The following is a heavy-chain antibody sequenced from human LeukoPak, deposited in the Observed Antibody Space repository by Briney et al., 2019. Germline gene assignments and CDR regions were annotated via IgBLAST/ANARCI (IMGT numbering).Heavy chain of an antibody. CDR1: GSTFSDYS. D-gene: IGHD4-11*01. J-gene: IGHJ4*02. V-gene: IGHV3-48*01. CDR3: ARSYSDWPVGY. CDR2: ISGSSRTT. Sequence: GGSLRLSCAASGSTFSDYSMIWVRQAPGQGLECLSYISGSSRTTYHADSVRGRFTISRDNAKNSLYLQMNTLRVEDTAVYYCARSYSDWPVGYWGQGTLVTVSS.